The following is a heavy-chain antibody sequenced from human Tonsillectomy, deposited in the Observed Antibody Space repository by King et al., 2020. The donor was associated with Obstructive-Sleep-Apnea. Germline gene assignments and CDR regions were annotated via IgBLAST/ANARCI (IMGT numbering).Heavy chain of an antibody. D-gene: IGHD3-10*01. Sequence: VKLVESGGGLVQPGGSLRLSCAASGFTFSTYWMHWVRQAPGKGLVWVSRINGEGSSTSYADSVKGRFTISRDNAKNTLYLQMNSLRGEDTAVYYCTSQYGEIFDYWGQGALVTVSS. CDR1: GFTFSTYW. CDR3: TSQYGEIFDY. V-gene: IGHV3-74*02. CDR2: INGEGSST. J-gene: IGHJ4*02.